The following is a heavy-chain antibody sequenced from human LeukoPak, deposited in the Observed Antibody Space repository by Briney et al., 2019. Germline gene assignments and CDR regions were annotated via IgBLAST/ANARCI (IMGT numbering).Heavy chain of an antibody. CDR2: ISYDGSNK. J-gene: IGHJ3*02. V-gene: IGHV3-30*04. Sequence: GGSLRRSCAASGFTFCSYAMHWVRQAPGKGREGVAVISYDGSNKYYADSGKGRFPIARDNSKNTLYLQMNSLRAEDTAVYYCARGGLRYFDWLLFGGDAFDIWGQGTMVTVSS. CDR1: GFTFCSYA. D-gene: IGHD3-9*01. CDR3: ARGGLRYFDWLLFGGDAFDI.